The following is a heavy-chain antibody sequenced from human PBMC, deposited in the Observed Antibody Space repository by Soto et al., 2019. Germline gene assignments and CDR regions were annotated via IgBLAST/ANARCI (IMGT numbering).Heavy chain of an antibody. V-gene: IGHV4-30-4*01. Sequence: SETLSLTCTVSGGSISSGDYYWSWIRQPPGKGLEWIGYIYYSGSTYYNPSLKSRVTISVDTSKNQFSLKLSSVTAADTAVYYCAASITLVRGVIITHYDNWFDPWGQVTLVTVAS. CDR3: AASITLVRGVIITHYDNWFDP. CDR2: IYYSGST. J-gene: IGHJ5*02. D-gene: IGHD3-10*01. CDR1: GGSISSGDYY.